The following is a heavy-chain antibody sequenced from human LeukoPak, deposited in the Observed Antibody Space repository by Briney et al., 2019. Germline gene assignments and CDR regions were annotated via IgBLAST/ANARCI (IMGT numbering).Heavy chain of an antibody. Sequence: GGSLRLSCAASGFTFSSYSMNWVRQAPGKGLEWVSSISSSSSYIYYADSVKGRSTISRDNAKNSLYLQMNSLRAEDTAVYYCARVHHIVVVPAALDYWGRGTLVTVSS. CDR3: ARVHHIVVVPAALDY. J-gene: IGHJ4*02. V-gene: IGHV3-21*01. CDR2: ISSSSSYI. D-gene: IGHD2-2*01. CDR1: GFTFSSYS.